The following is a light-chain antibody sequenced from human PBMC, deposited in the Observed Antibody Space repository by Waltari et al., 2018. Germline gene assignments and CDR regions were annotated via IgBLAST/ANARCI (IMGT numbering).Light chain of an antibody. J-gene: IGKJ2*02. CDR1: QSVLSSTQSHNY. CDR3: QQYYTTPCT. CDR2: WAS. Sequence: DIVLTQSPDSLALSLGERATISCRSSQSVLSSTQSHNYLAWYQQRPGQPPKLLFYWASTRGSGVPDRCDGSGSGTDFTLTISSLQAEDLAVYYCQQYYTTPCTFGQGTRLEIK. V-gene: IGKV4-1*01.